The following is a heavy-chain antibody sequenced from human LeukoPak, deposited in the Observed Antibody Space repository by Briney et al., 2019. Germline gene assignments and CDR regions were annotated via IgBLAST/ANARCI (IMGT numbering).Heavy chain of an antibody. V-gene: IGHV3-66*02. CDR3: AREGSSWPRDFQH. CDR2: IYSGGDT. CDR1: GFTVSSNY. J-gene: IGHJ1*01. Sequence: GGSLRLSCAASGFTVSSNYMSWVRQAPGKRLEWVSVIYSGGDTYYADSVKGRFTVSRDNSKNTLYLQMNSLRAEDTAVYYCAREGSSWPRDFQHGGQGTLVTVSS. D-gene: IGHD6-13*01.